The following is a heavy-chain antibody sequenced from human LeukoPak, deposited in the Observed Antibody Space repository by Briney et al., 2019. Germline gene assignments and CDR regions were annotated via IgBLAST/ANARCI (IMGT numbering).Heavy chain of an antibody. Sequence: GESLKISWKGSGSRFTSYWSGWVRQMPGKGREGMGIIYPGDSDTRYSPSFQGQVTISADKSISTAYLQWSSLTASDTAMYYCARPIYYGSGSYRYWGQGTLVTVSS. CDR3: ARPIYYGSGSYRY. CDR2: IYPGDSDT. CDR1: GSRFTSYW. V-gene: IGHV5-51*01. D-gene: IGHD3-10*01. J-gene: IGHJ4*02.